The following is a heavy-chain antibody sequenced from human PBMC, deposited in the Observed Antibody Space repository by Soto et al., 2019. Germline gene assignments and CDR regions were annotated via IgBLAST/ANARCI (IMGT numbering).Heavy chain of an antibody. CDR3: EARVTTVTYYYYYGMDF. D-gene: IGHD4-17*01. CDR2: IVVGSGNT. Sequence: ASVKVSCKASGFTFTSSAVQWVRQARGQRLEWIGWIVVGSGNTNYAQKFQERVTITRDMSTSTAYMELSSLRSEDTAVYYCEARVTTVTYYYYYGMDFWGQGTTVTV. CDR1: GFTFTSSA. V-gene: IGHV1-58*01. J-gene: IGHJ6*02.